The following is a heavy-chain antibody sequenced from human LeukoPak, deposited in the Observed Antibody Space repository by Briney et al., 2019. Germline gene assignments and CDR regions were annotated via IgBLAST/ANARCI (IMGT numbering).Heavy chain of an antibody. CDR3: ARGNYQHLQNWFDP. CDR2: IYTSGST. Sequence: ASETLSLTCTVSGGSISSFYWNWIRQPAGKGLEWIGRIYTSGSTNYNPSLKSRVTMSVDTSKNQFSLKLSSVTAADTAVYYCARGNYQHLQNWFDPWGQGTLVTVSS. V-gene: IGHV4-4*07. D-gene: IGHD1-7*01. CDR1: GGSISSFY. J-gene: IGHJ5*02.